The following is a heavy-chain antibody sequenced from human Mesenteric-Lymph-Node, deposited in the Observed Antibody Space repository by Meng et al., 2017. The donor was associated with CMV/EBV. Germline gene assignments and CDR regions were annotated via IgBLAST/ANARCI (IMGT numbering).Heavy chain of an antibody. D-gene: IGHD1-14*01. CDR1: GYTFTGST. V-gene: IGHV1-8*02. J-gene: IGHJ4*02. Sequence: QVQLVQSGSELKKPGASVKVSCKASGYTFTGSTLNWVRQAPGQGLEWVAWINTNIGNPTYAQGRVTMTRDTSTSTVYMELSSLRSEDTAVYYCARSETNFDYWGQGTLVTVSS. CDR3: ARSETNFDY. CDR2: INTNIGNP.